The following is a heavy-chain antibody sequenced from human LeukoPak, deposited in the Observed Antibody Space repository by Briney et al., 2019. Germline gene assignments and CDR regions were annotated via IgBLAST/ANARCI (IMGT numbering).Heavy chain of an antibody. V-gene: IGHV4-39*01. Sequence: SETLSLTCTVSGGSISSSSYYWGWIRQPPGKGLEWIGSIYYSGSTYYNPSHKSRVTISGGTSKNQFSLSLSSVTAADTAVYYCARLNPGYVTAPHDSWGQGMLVTVSS. CDR3: ARLNPGYVTAPHDS. CDR2: IYYSGST. D-gene: IGHD3-16*01. J-gene: IGHJ5*01. CDR1: GGSISSSSYY.